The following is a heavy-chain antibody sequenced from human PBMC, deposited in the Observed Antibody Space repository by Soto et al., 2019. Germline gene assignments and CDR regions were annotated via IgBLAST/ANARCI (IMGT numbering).Heavy chain of an antibody. J-gene: IGHJ4*02. V-gene: IGHV4-34*01. Sequence: LSLTCAVYGGSFSGYYWSWIRQPPGKGLEWIGEINHSGSTNYNPSLKSRVTISVDTSKNQFSLKLSSVTAADTAVYYCARGHYSSGYYFNWGQGTLVTVSS. D-gene: IGHD3-22*01. CDR2: INHSGST. CDR3: ARGHYSSGYYFN. CDR1: GGSFSGYY.